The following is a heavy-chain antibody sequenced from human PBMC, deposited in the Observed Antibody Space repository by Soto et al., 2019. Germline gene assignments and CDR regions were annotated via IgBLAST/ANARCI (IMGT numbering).Heavy chain of an antibody. CDR2: IYHRGST. CDR3: ARQPHDGSGAPVN. CDR1: GGSISSSSYY. V-gene: IGHV4-39*07. J-gene: IGHJ4*02. Sequence: SETLSLTCTVSGGSISSSSYYWGWICQPPGKGLEWIGRIYHRGSTYYNPSLKTRVTISVDNSKNQFSLRLSSVTAADTAVYYCARQPHDGSGAPVNWGQGTLVTVSS. D-gene: IGHD3-22*01.